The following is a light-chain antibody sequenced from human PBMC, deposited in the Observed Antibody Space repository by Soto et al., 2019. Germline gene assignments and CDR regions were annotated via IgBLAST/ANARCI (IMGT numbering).Light chain of an antibody. Sequence: DIVLTQSPDSLAVSLGERATINCKSSQSVLYSSNNKNYLAWYQQKPGQPPKLLIYWAYTRESGVPDRFSGSGSGTDFTLTISSLQAEDVAVYYCQQYYSTPPWTFGQGTKLEIK. CDR3: QQYYSTPPWT. CDR2: WAY. CDR1: QSVLYSSNNKNY. V-gene: IGKV4-1*01. J-gene: IGKJ2*02.